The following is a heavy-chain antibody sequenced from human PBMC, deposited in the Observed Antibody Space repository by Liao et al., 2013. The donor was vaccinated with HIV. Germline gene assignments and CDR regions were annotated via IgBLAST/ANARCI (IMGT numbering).Heavy chain of an antibody. Sequence: QVQLQESGPGVVKPSETLSLTCTVSSGSITPYYWSWIRQPAGKGLEWIGRIHVTGSTNYNPSLKRRLTMSIDSAKNQFSLKLRSVTAADSAVYYCVREFATTKYNYFDPSGPGNPGHRLL. CDR1: SGSITPYY. D-gene: IGHD1-1*01. J-gene: IGHJ5*02. CDR2: IHVTGST. V-gene: IGHV4-4*07. CDR3: VREFATTKYNYFDP.